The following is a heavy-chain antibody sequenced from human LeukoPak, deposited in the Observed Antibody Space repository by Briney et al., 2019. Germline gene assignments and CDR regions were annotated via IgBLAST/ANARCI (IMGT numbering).Heavy chain of an antibody. J-gene: IGHJ4*02. CDR2: ISGSGSIT. CDR3: AKDSRRFDY. Sequence: PGGSLRLSCAASGFTFSSYAMSWVRQAPGKGLEWVSLISGSGSITYYADSVKGRFSISRDNSRNTVYLQMNSLRAEDTALYYCAKDSRRFDYWGQGTLVTVSS. V-gene: IGHV3-23*01. CDR1: GFTFSSYA.